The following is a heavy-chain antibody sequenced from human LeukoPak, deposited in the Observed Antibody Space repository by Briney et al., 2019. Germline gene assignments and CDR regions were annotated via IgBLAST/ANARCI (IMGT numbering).Heavy chain of an antibody. D-gene: IGHD5/OR15-5a*01. CDR2: IYNGGNT. J-gene: IGHJ4*02. V-gene: IGHV3-53*04. Sequence: GGSLRLSCTASGFTVSSNYMSWVRQAPGKGLEWVSVIYNGGNTNYADSVKGRLTISRHNSKNTLYLQMNSLRAEDTAVYYCASGSKFDYWGQGTLVTVSS. CDR3: ASGSKFDY. CDR1: GFTVSSNY.